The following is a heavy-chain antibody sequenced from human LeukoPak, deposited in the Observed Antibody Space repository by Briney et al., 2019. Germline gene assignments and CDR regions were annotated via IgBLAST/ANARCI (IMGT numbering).Heavy chain of an antibody. CDR1: GFTVSSNY. J-gene: IGHJ4*02. CDR3: VRDPYCSGGSCYQG. Sequence: PGGSLRLSCAASGFTVSSNYMSWVRQAPVRVLEWVSVIYSDGSTYYADSVKGRFTISRDNSKNTLYLQMNSLRAEDTAVYYCVRDPYCSGGSCYQGWGQGTLVTVSS. D-gene: IGHD2-15*01. V-gene: IGHV3-66*01. CDR2: IYSDGST.